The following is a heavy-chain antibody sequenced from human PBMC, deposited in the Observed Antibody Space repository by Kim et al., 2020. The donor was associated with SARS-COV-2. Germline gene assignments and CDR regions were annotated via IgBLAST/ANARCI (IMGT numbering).Heavy chain of an antibody. V-gene: IGHV3-23*01. CDR1: GFTFSSYA. CDR2: ISGSGGST. Sequence: GGSLRLSCAASGFTFSSYAMSWARQAPGKGLEWVSAISGSGGSTYYADSVKGRFTISRDNSKNTLYLQMNSLRDEDTAVYYCAKDADYGSGSSYFDYWGQGTLVTVSS. CDR3: AKDADYGSGSSYFDY. J-gene: IGHJ4*02. D-gene: IGHD3-10*01.